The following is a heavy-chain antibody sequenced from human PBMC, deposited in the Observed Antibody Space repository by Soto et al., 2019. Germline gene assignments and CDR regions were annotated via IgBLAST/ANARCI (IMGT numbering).Heavy chain of an antibody. CDR1: GFTFSDYY. CDR2: TRNKANSYAT. D-gene: IGHD1-26*01. CDR3: ARDTGGSYDY. V-gene: IGHV3-72*01. J-gene: IGHJ4*02. Sequence: GGSLRLSCAASGFTFSDYYMDWVRQVPGKGLEWVGRTRNKANSYATEYAASVKGRFSISRDDSKASMYLQMNSLKTEDTAVYYCARDTGGSYDYWGQGALVTVSS.